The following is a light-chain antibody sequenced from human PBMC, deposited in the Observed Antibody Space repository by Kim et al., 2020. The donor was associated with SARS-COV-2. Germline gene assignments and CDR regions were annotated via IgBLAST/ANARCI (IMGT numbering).Light chain of an antibody. J-gene: IGLJ2*01. V-gene: IGLV3-21*04. CDR2: YDS. Sequence: SYELTQPPSVSVAPGKTARITCGGNNIGSNSVHWYQQKPGQAPVLVIYYDSDRPSGIPERFSGSNSENTATLTISRVEAGDEADYYCQVWDSSSDHVVFGGGTQLTVL. CDR3: QVWDSSSDHVV. CDR1: NIGSNS.